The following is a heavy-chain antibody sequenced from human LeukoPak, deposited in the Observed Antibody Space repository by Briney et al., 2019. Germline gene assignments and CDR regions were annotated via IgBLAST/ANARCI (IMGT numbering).Heavy chain of an antibody. CDR2: VYYSGST. J-gene: IGHJ4*02. CDR1: GGSISINNFW. CDR3: ARGTSFGLMNGDN. V-gene: IGHV4-39*07. D-gene: IGHD2-8*01. Sequence: PSETLSLTCSISGGSISINNFWWGWIRQSPGKAKEWVGSVYYSGSTYYNPSLTRRLTMSVDTSKNQFSLKLTSLTAADTAVYYCARGTSFGLMNGDNWGQGTLVIVYS.